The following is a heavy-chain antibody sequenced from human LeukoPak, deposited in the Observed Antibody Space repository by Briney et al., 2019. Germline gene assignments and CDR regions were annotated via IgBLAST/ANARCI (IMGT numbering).Heavy chain of an antibody. CDR2: ISGSGGST. D-gene: IGHD3-3*01. CDR1: GFTFSSYA. J-gene: IGHJ4*02. V-gene: IGHV3-23*01. CDR3: AKFIDDFWSGYYADDY. Sequence: PGGSLRLSCAASGFTFSSYAMSWVRQAPGKGLEWVSAISGSGGSTYYADSVKGRFTISRDNSKNTLYLQMNSLRAEDTAVYYCAKFIDDFWSGYYADDYWGQGTLVTVSS.